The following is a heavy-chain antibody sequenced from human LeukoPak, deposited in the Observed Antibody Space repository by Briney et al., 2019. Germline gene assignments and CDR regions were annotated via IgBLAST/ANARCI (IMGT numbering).Heavy chain of an antibody. CDR2: INHSGST. CDR1: GGSFSGYY. V-gene: IGHV4-34*01. Sequence: SETLSLTCAVYGGSFSGYYWSWIRQPPGKGLEWIGEINHSGSTNYSPSLKSRVTISVDTSKNQFSLKLSSVTAADTAVYYCARRYCSGGSCYHRRWIAAHAFDIWGQGTMVTVSS. D-gene: IGHD2-15*01. CDR3: ARRYCSGGSCYHRRWIAAHAFDI. J-gene: IGHJ3*02.